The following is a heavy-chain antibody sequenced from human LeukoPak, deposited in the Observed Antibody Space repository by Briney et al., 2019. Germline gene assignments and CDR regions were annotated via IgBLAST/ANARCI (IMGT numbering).Heavy chain of an antibody. CDR1: GGSFSGYY. J-gene: IGHJ4*02. D-gene: IGHD4-17*01. CDR2: INHSGST. Sequence: PSETLSLTCAVYGGSFSGYYWSWIRQPPGKGLEWIGEINHSGSTNYNPSLKSRVTISVDTSKNQFSLKLSSVTAADTAVYYCARLRPGPNLDYWGQGTLVTVSS. V-gene: IGHV4-34*01. CDR3: ARLRPGPNLDY.